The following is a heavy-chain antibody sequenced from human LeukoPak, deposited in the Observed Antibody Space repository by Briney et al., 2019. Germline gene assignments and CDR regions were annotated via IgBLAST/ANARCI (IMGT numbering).Heavy chain of an antibody. J-gene: IGHJ4*02. CDR2: ISYDGGNK. CDR3: ARAPRYYFAY. Sequence: GGSLRLSCAASGFTFSSYAMHWVRQAPGKGLEWVAVISYDGGNKYYADSVKGRFTISRDNSKNTLYLQMNSLRAEDTAVYYCARAPRYYFAYWGQGTLVTVSS. V-gene: IGHV3-30-3*01. CDR1: GFTFSSYA.